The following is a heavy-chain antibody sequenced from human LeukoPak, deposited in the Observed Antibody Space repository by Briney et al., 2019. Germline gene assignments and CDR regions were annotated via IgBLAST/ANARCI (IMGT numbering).Heavy chain of an antibody. CDR3: ARLSVGTAMARDAFDI. V-gene: IGHV1-69*06. J-gene: IGHJ3*02. CDR2: IIPIFGTA. Sequence: ASVKVSCKASGGTFSSYAISWVRQAPGQGLEWMGGIIPIFGTANYAQKFQGRVTITADKSTSTAYMELSSLRSGDTAVYYCARLSVGTAMARDAFDIWGQGTMVTVSS. D-gene: IGHD5-18*01. CDR1: GGTFSSYA.